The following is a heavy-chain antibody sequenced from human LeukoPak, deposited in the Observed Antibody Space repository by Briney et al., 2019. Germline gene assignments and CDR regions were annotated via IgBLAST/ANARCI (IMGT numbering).Heavy chain of an antibody. V-gene: IGHV1-24*01. J-gene: IGHJ4*02. Sequence: GASVTVSFTVSGYTLTELSMHWVRQAPGKGLEWMGGFDPEDGETIYAQKFQGRVTMTEDTSTDTAYMELSSLRSEDTAVYYCATDSTYYDSSGYQFGFDYWGQGTLVTVSS. D-gene: IGHD3-22*01. CDR2: FDPEDGET. CDR3: ATDSTYYDSSGYQFGFDY. CDR1: GYTLTELS.